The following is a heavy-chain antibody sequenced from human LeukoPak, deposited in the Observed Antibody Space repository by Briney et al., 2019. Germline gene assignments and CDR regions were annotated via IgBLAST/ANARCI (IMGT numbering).Heavy chain of an antibody. CDR3: AKSSGIAAAGTNSYFDY. V-gene: IGHV3-23*01. CDR2: ISGSGGST. Sequence: GGSLRLSCAASGFTFSSYAMSWVRQAPGKGLEWVSAISGSGGSTYYADSVKGRFTISRDNSKNTLYLQMNSLIAEDTAVYYCAKSSGIAAAGTNSYFDYWGQGTLVTVSS. J-gene: IGHJ4*02. D-gene: IGHD6-13*01. CDR1: GFTFSSYA.